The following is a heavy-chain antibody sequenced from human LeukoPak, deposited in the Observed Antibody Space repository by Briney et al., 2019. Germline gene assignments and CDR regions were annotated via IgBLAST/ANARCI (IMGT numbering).Heavy chain of an antibody. D-gene: IGHD2-15*01. CDR2: IIPIFGTA. V-gene: IGHV1-69*05. J-gene: IGHJ4*02. CDR3: GRKAGDCGGNSCYSIGY. Sequence: SVKVSCKAFGGSFSSEAISWVRQAPGQGLEWMGGIIPIFGTANYAQKFQGRVTITTDESTSTAYMEVSSLRSEDTAVYYCGRKAGDCGGNSCYSIGYWGQGTLVTVSS. CDR1: GGSFSSEA.